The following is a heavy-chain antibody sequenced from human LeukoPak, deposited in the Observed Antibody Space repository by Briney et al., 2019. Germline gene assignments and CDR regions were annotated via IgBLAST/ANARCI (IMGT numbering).Heavy chain of an antibody. CDR1: GFDFESYT. CDR3: AKGLFSAFDKYLDS. CDR2: ISATSSDI. D-gene: IGHD5-12*01. J-gene: IGHJ4*02. V-gene: IGHV3-21*04. Sequence: GGSLRLSCAASGFDFESYTKTWVRQAPGKGLEWVSLISATSSDINYAESVRGRLTITRDNAKNSLFLQMDSLRVEDTAIYYCAKGLFSAFDKYLDSWGQGTLVTVSS.